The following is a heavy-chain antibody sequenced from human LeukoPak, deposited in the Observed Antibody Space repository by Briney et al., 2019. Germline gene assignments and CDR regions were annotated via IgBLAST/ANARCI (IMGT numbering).Heavy chain of an antibody. J-gene: IGHJ5*02. CDR1: GGSINSGNYY. D-gene: IGHD5-24*01. V-gene: IGHV4-31*03. CDR3: AGDLGGDGYNLRNWFDP. CDR2: ISYSGSR. Sequence: PSQTLSLTCTVSGGSINSGNYYWSWIRQHPGKGLEWIGYISYSGSRYYNPPLKSRVTISIDLSKNQFSPKLSSVTAADTAAYYCAGDLGGDGYNLRNWFDPLGQGNLVNGPS.